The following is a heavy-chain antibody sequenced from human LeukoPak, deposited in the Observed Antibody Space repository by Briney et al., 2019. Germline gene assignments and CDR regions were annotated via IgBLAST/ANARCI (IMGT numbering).Heavy chain of an antibody. CDR2: IYYRSKWSN. CDR1: GDSVSSKSV. V-gene: IGHV6-1*01. CDR3: ARGDQNFDY. Sequence: SQTLSLTCAISGDSVSSKSVWNWIRRSPSRGLEWLGRIYYRSKWSNNYAVSVKSRITINPDTSKNQFSVQLSSVTAEDTAVYYCARGDQNFDYWGQGTLVTVSS. D-gene: IGHD5-24*01. J-gene: IGHJ4*02.